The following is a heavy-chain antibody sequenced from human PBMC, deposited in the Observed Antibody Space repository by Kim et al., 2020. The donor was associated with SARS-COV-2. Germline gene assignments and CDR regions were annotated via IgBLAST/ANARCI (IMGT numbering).Heavy chain of an antibody. D-gene: IGHD3-10*01. V-gene: IGHV4-31*03. J-gene: IGHJ6*02. CDR2: IYYSGST. CDR1: GGSISSGGYY. Sequence: SETLSLTCTVSGGSISSGGYYWSWIRQHPGKGLEWIGYIYYSGSTYYNPSLKSRVTISVDTSKNQFSLKLSSVTAAHTAVYYCARGYYYGSLDVWGQGTTVTVSS. CDR3: ARGYYYGSLDV.